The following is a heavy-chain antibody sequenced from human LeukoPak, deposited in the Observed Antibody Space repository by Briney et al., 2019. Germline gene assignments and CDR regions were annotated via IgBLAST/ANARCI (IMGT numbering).Heavy chain of an antibody. V-gene: IGHV3-30*04. CDR1: GFTFSSFA. Sequence: GGSLRLSCAASGFTFSSFAMHWVRQAPGKGLEWVAAISYVGSNKYYADSVKGRFTISRDNSKNTLYLQMNSLRAEDTAVYFCARTAVSDFDYWGQGTLVTVSS. CDR3: ARTAVSDFDY. D-gene: IGHD6-19*01. CDR2: ISYVGSNK. J-gene: IGHJ4*02.